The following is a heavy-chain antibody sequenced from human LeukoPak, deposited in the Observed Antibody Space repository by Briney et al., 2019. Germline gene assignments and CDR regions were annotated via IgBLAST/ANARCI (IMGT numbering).Heavy chain of an antibody. Sequence: SETLSLTCTVSGGSITSYYWSWIRQPPGKGLEWIGYIYYSGHTNYNPSLKSRVTISVDTSKNQFSLKLTSVTAADTAFFYCARAVGPHRPFDYWGQGTLVTVSS. V-gene: IGHV4-59*01. D-gene: IGHD1-26*01. CDR1: GGSITSYY. J-gene: IGHJ4*02. CDR2: IYYSGHT. CDR3: ARAVGPHRPFDY.